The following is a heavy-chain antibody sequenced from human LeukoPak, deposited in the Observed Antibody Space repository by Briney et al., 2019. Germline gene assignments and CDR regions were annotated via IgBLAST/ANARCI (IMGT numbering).Heavy chain of an antibody. CDR2: INSSGGST. D-gene: IGHD3-22*01. J-gene: IGHJ6*02. CDR3: ARDPYDASGDYVERYGMDV. Sequence: ASVKVSCKASGYTFTRFYIHWVRQAPGQGFEWMGIINSSGGSTNYAQRFQGRVTMTRDTSTSTVNMELSSLRSEDTAVYYCARDPYDASGDYVERYGMDVWGQGTTVTVSS. CDR1: GYTFTRFY. V-gene: IGHV1-46*01.